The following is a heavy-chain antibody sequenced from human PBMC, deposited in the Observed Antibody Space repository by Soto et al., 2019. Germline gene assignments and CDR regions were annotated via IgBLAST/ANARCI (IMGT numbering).Heavy chain of an antibody. D-gene: IGHD2-15*01. CDR3: ARFRCRGAICDPADAFDI. Sequence: PGGALRLTCAASGCNFSSNTMNWGRQAPGKGLEWVSSISSSSRYIYYSDSAKGRLTISTVDAKNSLSLQMNSLRPEETAVYYCARFRCRGAICDPADAFDIWGQGTMVTVSS. J-gene: IGHJ3*02. V-gene: IGHV3-21*01. CDR1: GCNFSSNT. CDR2: ISSSSRYI.